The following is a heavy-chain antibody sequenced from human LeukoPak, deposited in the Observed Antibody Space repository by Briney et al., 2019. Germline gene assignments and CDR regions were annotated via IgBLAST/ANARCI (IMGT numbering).Heavy chain of an antibody. Sequence: SETLSLTCTVSGGSITSGIYYWGWIRQPAGKGLEWIGRLYTDGSTRYNPALKSRVTISVDKSKNQFSLKLSSVTAADTAVYYCARDYYDSSASINWFDLWGQGTLVTVSS. D-gene: IGHD3-22*01. J-gene: IGHJ5*02. CDR1: GGSITSGIYY. V-gene: IGHV4-61*02. CDR3: ARDYYDSSASINWFDL. CDR2: LYTDGST.